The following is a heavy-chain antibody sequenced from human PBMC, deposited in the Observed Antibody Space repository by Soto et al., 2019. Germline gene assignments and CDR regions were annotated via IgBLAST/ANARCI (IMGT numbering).Heavy chain of an antibody. D-gene: IGHD5-18*01. CDR3: VSSYGSIHFDY. Sequence: QVQLVESGGGVVQPGRSLRLSCAASGFTISSYGMHWVRQAPGKGLEWVAVISYDGSNKYYADSVKGRFTISRDNSKNTLYLQMNSLRAEDTAVYYCVSSYGSIHFDYWGQGTLVTVSS. V-gene: IGHV3-30*03. J-gene: IGHJ4*02. CDR1: GFTISSYG. CDR2: ISYDGSNK.